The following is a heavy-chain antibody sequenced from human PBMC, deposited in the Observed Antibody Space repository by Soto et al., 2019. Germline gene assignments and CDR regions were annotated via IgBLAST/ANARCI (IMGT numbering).Heavy chain of an antibody. D-gene: IGHD2-2*03. V-gene: IGHV3-30*03. CDR3: ATDPTRMHSYGYWFAY. CDR1: GFTFSNFG. J-gene: IGHJ4*02. Sequence: QVQLMESGGGVVQPGRSLRLSCAASGFTFSNFGTHWVRQAPGKGLEWVAVISPDGINKEYADSVKGRFTVSRDNSRNTLFLQMNRLRVEDTAIYFCATDPTRMHSYGYWFAYWGQGTQVTVSS. CDR2: ISPDGINK.